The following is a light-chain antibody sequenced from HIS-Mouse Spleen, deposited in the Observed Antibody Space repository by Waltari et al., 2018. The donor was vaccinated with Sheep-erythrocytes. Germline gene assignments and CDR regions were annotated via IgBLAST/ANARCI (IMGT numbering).Light chain of an antibody. CDR1: SSDVGGYNY. J-gene: IGLJ1*01. CDR3: CSYAGSYNHV. CDR2: DVS. Sequence: QSALTQPRSVSGSPGQSVTISCTGTSSDVGGYNYVSWYQQHPGKAPKLMIYDVSKRPSGVHDRFSGSKSSNTASLTISGLQAEDEADYYCCSYAGSYNHVFATGTKVTVL. V-gene: IGLV2-11*01.